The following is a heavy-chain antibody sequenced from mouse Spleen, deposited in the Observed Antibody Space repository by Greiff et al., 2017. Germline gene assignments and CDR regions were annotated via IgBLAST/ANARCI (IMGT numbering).Heavy chain of an antibody. CDR3: TRLGDYYEGNYYAMDY. Sequence: QVQLKESGAELVKPGASVKLSCKASGYTFTSYYMYWVKQRPGQGLEWIGEINPSNGGTNFNEKFKSKATLTVDKSSSTAYMQLSSLTSEDSAVYYCTRLGDYYEGNYYAMDYWGQGTSVTVSS. J-gene: IGHJ4*01. CDR1: GYTFTSYY. D-gene: IGHD2-13*01. V-gene: IGHV1S81*02. CDR2: INPSNGGT.